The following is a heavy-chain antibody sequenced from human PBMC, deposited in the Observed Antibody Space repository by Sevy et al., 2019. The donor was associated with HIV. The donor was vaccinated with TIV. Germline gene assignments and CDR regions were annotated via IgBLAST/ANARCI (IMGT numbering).Heavy chain of an antibody. V-gene: IGHV4-39*01. Sequence: SETLSLTCTVSGGSISSSSYYWGWIRQPPGKGLEGFGSIYYSGSTYYNPSLKSRVTISVDTSKNQFSLKLSSVTAADTAVYYCGRLRVGTMVRGVVDYWGQGTLVTVSS. J-gene: IGHJ4*02. CDR3: GRLRVGTMVRGVVDY. CDR1: GGSISSSSYY. D-gene: IGHD3-10*01. CDR2: IYYSGST.